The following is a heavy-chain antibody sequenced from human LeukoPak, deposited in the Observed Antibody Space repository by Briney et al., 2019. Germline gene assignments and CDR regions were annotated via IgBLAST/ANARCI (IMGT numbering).Heavy chain of an antibody. CDR1: GYTFTSYY. J-gene: IGHJ5*02. CDR3: ASVYSNGKRWFDP. D-gene: IGHD6-19*01. Sequence: GASVKVSCKASGYTFTSYYMHWVRQAPGQGLEWMGWINPNSGGTNYAQKFQGRVTMTRDTSISTAYMELSRLRSDDTAVYYCASVYSNGKRWFDPWGQGTLVTVSS. V-gene: IGHV1-2*02. CDR2: INPNSGGT.